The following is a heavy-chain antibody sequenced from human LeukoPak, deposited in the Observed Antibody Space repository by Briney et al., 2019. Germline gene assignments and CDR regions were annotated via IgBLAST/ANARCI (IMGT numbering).Heavy chain of an antibody. CDR1: GFTFSSYW. CDR3: AKRGAEVGATVAPGDY. J-gene: IGHJ4*02. CDR2: INSDGSST. V-gene: IGHV3-74*01. D-gene: IGHD1-26*01. Sequence: PGGSLRLSCAASGFTFSSYWMHWVRQAPGKGLVWVSRINSDGSSTSYADSVKGRFTISSDNSKNTLYLQINSLRAEDTAVYYCAKRGAEVGATVAPGDYWGQGTLVTVSS.